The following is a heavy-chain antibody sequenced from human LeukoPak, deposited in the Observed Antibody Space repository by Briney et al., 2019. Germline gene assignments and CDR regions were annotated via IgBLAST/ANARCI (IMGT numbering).Heavy chain of an antibody. CDR3: ARADPLIVVVITTPDY. CDR2: IYSGGST. D-gene: IGHD3-22*01. J-gene: IGHJ4*02. V-gene: IGHV3-66*01. CDR1: GFTVSSNY. Sequence: PGGSLRLSCAASGFTVSSNYMSWVRQAPGKGLEWVSVIYSGGSTYYADSVKGRFTISRDNSKNTLYLQMNSLRAEDTAVYYCARADPLIVVVITTPDYWGQGTLVTVSS.